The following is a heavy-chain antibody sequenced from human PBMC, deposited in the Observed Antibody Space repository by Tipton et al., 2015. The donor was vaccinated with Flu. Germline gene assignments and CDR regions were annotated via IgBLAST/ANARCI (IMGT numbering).Heavy chain of an antibody. V-gene: IGHV4-39*01. CDR3: ARRTFSNYVSEPKNWFDF. CDR1: GGSISSSTDY. J-gene: IGHJ5*01. CDR2: IYYGGST. D-gene: IGHD4-11*01. Sequence: TLSLTCIVSGGSISSSTDYWGWIRQPPGKGLEWIGTIYYGGSTYFNPSLRSRVTISLDTSKNQFSLRLSSVTAADTAVYFCARRTFSNYVSEPKNWFDFWGQGTLVTVSS.